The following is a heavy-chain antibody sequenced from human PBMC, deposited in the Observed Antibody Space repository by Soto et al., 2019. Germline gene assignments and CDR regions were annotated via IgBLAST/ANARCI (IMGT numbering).Heavy chain of an antibody. CDR1: GFSFKNYW. Sequence: EVQLVESGGGLVQPGGSLKLSCAASGFSFKNYWMTWVRQAPGKGLEWVAYIKQDGSEIYYVDSVKGRFTISRDNAKNSLDLHMNGLRAEDTAVYYCARGRYSGYGFDPWGQGTLVTVSS. V-gene: IGHV3-7*04. CDR3: ARGRYSGYGFDP. D-gene: IGHD5-12*01. CDR2: IKQDGSEI. J-gene: IGHJ5*02.